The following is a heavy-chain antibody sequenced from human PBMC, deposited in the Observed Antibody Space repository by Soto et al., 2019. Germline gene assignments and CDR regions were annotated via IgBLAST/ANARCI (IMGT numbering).Heavy chain of an antibody. CDR2: IIPIFGTA. CDR1: GGTFSSYA. V-gene: IGHV1-69*01. D-gene: IGHD3-22*01. Sequence: QVQLVQSGAEVKKPGSSVKVSCKASGGTFSSYAISWVRQAPGQGLECMGGIIPIFGTANYAQKFQGRVTITADESTTTAYMELSSLRSEDTAVYYCARDLKRYYDSSGYGYYYYGMDVWGQGTTVTVSS. J-gene: IGHJ6*02. CDR3: ARDLKRYYDSSGYGYYYYGMDV.